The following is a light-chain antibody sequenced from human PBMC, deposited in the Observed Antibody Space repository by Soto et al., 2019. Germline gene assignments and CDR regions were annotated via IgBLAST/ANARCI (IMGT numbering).Light chain of an antibody. CDR1: VLAKKY. V-gene: IGLV3-27*01. Sequence: SSELTQPSSVSVSPGQTARITCSGDVLAKKYAQWFQQKPSQAPVLVIYKDSERPSGIPERFSGSSSGTTVTLTISGAQVEDEADYYCYSAADNIWVFGGGTKVTVL. J-gene: IGLJ3*02. CDR2: KDS. CDR3: YSAADNIWV.